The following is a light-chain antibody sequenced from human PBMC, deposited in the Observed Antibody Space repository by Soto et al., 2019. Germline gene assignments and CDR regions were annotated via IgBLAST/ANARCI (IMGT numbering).Light chain of an antibody. CDR2: EVN. CDR3: SSFTTTSTHV. V-gene: IGLV2-14*01. J-gene: IGLJ1*01. Sequence: QSVLTRPASLSGSPGQSITISCTGTSSDIGAYDYVSWFQQHPGKAPKLMISEVNNRPSGVSNRFSGSKSGNTAYLTISGLQVEDEAEYFCSSFTTTSTHVFGTGTKVTVL. CDR1: SSDIGAYDY.